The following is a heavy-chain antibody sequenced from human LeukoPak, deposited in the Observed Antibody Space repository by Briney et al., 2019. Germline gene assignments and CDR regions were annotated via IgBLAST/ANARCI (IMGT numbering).Heavy chain of an antibody. CDR2: IYHSGST. D-gene: IGHD2-2*01. J-gene: IGHJ3*02. Sequence: SGTLSLTCAVSGGSISSSNWWSWVRQPPGKGLEWIGEIYHSGSTNYNPSLKSRVTISVDQSKNQFSLKLSSVTAADTAVYYCASYGDIVVVPAARAVHAFDIWGQGTMVTVSS. V-gene: IGHV4-4*02. CDR3: ASYGDIVVVPAARAVHAFDI. CDR1: GGSISSSNW.